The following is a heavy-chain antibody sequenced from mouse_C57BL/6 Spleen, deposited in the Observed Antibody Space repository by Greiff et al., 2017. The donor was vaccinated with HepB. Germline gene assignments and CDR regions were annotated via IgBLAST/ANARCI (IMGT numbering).Heavy chain of an antibody. D-gene: IGHD2-2*01. V-gene: IGHV1-18*01. CDR3: ARGGYGYADYFDY. Sequence: EVKLVESGPELVKPGASVKIPCKASGYTFTDYNMDWVKQSHGKSLEWIGDINPNNGGTIYNQKFKGKATLTVDKSSSTAYMELRSLTSEDTAVYYCARGGYGYADYFDYWGQGTTLTVSS. CDR1: GYTFTDYN. CDR2: INPNNGGT. J-gene: IGHJ2*01.